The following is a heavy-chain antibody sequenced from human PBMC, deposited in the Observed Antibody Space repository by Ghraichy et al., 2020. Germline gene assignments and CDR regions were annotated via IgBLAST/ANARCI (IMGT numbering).Heavy chain of an antibody. Sequence: SETLSLTCTVSGDSVSSGNYYWSWIRRPPGRGLEWIGYIYYSGSPNYNPSLKSRVSMLVDTSKNQFSLRLTSVTAADTAVYYCARGPYRAFYNFWGQGTLVTVSA. CDR2: IYYSGSP. J-gene: IGHJ4*02. CDR1: GDSVSSGNYY. D-gene: IGHD5-24*01. V-gene: IGHV4-61*01. CDR3: ARGPYRAFYNF.